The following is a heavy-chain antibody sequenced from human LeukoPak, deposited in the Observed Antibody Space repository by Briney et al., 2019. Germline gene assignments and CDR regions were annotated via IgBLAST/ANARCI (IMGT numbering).Heavy chain of an antibody. V-gene: IGHV3-30*02. J-gene: IGHJ4*02. D-gene: IGHD6-19*01. CDR1: GFTFSSYG. CDR2: IRYDGSNK. Sequence: GGSLRLSCAASGFTFSSYGMHWVRQAPGKGLEWVAFIRYDGSNKYYADSVKGRFTISRDNSKNTLYLQMNSLRAEDTAVYYCAKSVLLGWGIAVAADYWGQGTLVTVSS. CDR3: AKSVLLGWGIAVAADY.